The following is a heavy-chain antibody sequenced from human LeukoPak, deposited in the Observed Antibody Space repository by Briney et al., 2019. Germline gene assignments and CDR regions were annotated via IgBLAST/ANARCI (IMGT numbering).Heavy chain of an antibody. D-gene: IGHD2/OR15-2a*01. CDR2: ISWNSGSI. V-gene: IGHV3-9*01. CDR3: AAESPKAQFDP. Sequence: PGGSLRLSCAASGFTFDDYAMHWVRQAPGKGLEWVSGISWNSGSIGYADSVKGRFTVSRDNAKNSLYLQMNSLRAEDTALYYCAAESPKAQFDPWGQGTLVTVSS. CDR1: GFTFDDYA. J-gene: IGHJ5*02.